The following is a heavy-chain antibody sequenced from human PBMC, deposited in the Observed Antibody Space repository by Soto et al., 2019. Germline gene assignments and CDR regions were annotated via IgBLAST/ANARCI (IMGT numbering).Heavy chain of an antibody. V-gene: IGHV1-69*13. Sequence: EASVKVSCKASGGSFSDYAINWVRQAPGPGLEWMGGIVPMLRTPNYARKFQGRVTITADESTSTVSMELTSLTSDDTAVYYCARDLGGSYFPFDYWGQGTLVTVSS. CDR1: GGSFSDYA. J-gene: IGHJ4*02. CDR3: ARDLGGSYFPFDY. D-gene: IGHD1-26*01. CDR2: IVPMLRTP.